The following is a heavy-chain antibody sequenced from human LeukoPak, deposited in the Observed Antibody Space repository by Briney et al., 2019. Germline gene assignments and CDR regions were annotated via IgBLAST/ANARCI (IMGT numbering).Heavy chain of an antibody. CDR3: ARLHYGGNYGYYYYYMDV. J-gene: IGHJ6*03. D-gene: IGHD4-23*01. CDR1: GGSISSSSYY. V-gene: IGHV4-39*01. Sequence: KPSETLSLTCTVSGGSISSSSYYWGWIRQPPGKGLEWIGSIYYSGSTYYNSSLKSRVTISVDTSKNQFSLKLSSVTAADTAVYYCARLHYGGNYGYYYYYMDVWGKGTTVTISS. CDR2: IYYSGST.